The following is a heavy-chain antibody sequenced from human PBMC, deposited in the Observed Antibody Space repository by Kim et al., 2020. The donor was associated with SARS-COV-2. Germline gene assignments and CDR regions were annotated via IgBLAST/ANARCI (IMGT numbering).Heavy chain of an antibody. CDR2: IYYSGST. J-gene: IGHJ3*02. Sequence: SETLSLTCTVSGGSISSSSYYWGWIRQPPGKGLEWIGSIYYSGSTYYNPSLKSRVTISVDTSKNQFSLKLSSVTAADTAVYYCATHGEKDIVVVPAAMGAFDIWGQGTMVTVSS. D-gene: IGHD2-2*01. CDR3: ATHGEKDIVVVPAAMGAFDI. CDR1: GGSISSSSYY. V-gene: IGHV4-39*01.